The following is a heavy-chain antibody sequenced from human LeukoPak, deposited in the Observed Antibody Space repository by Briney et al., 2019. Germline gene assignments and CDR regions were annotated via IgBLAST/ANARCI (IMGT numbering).Heavy chain of an antibody. CDR1: GFTFSSYS. Sequence: GGSLRLSCAASGFTFSSYSMNWVRQAPGKGLEWVSYISGSSTTIYYSDSVKGRFTVSRDNAKNSLYLQMSSLRAEDTAVYYCARVLRGYSQYYYYYMDVWGNGTTVTVSS. CDR2: ISGSSTTI. V-gene: IGHV3-48*04. D-gene: IGHD5-18*01. J-gene: IGHJ6*03. CDR3: ARVLRGYSQYYYYYMDV.